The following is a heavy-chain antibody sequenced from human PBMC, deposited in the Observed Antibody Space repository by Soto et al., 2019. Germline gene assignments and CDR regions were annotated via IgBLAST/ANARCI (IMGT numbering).Heavy chain of an antibody. D-gene: IGHD3-10*01. Sequence: VEALKISCDGSGYSFTSYLISWVRQVPGKGLEWMGRIDPTVSYTIYSPSFQGHVTISANKSISTAYLQWSSLQASDTAMYYCARHPGTDYYGSESYFDYWGQGTLVTVSS. V-gene: IGHV5-10-1*01. CDR2: IDPTVSYT. J-gene: IGHJ4*02. CDR1: GYSFTSYL. CDR3: ARHPGTDYYGSESYFDY.